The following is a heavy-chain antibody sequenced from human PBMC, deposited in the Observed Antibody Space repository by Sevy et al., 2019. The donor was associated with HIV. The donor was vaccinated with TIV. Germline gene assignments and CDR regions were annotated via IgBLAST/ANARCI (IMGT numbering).Heavy chain of an antibody. CDR3: AKTGDNSMVRGAYYYYGMDV. CDR1: GFTFSIYD. CDR2: ISDRGGST. Sequence: GGSLRLSCAASGFTFSIYDMSWVRQAPGKGLEWVSDISDRGGSTYYADSVQGRFTISRDNSKNTLYLQMNSLRADDTAVYYCAKTGDNSMVRGAYYYYGMDVWGQGTTVTVSS. J-gene: IGHJ6*02. D-gene: IGHD3-10*01. V-gene: IGHV3-23*01.